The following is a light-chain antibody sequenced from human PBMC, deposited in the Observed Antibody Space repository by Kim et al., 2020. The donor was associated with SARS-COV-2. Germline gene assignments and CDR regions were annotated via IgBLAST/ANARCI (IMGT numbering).Light chain of an antibody. CDR3: HQYEASPLS. CDR1: ETISYNF. J-gene: IGKJ4*01. CDR2: TAS. V-gene: IGKV3-20*01. Sequence: SPGETATLSCRASETISYNFLAWYQQRPGQSPRLVMYTASNRAPGIPNRFSGSGSGRDFTLTINRLEPEDFAVYYCHQYEASPLSFGGGTKVDIK.